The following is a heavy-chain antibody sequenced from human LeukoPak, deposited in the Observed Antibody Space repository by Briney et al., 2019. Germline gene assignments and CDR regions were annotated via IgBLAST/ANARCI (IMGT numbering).Heavy chain of an antibody. CDR3: ARGHRIVVPAATRPFDP. J-gene: IGHJ5*02. V-gene: IGHV1-3*01. CDR1: GYTFTSYA. Sequence: ASVKVSCKASGYTFTSYAMHWVRQAPGQRLEWMGWINAGNGNTKYSQKFQGRVTITRDTSASTAYMELSSLRSEDTAVYYCARGHRIVVPAATRPFDPWGQGTLVTVSS. CDR2: INAGNGNT. D-gene: IGHD2-2*01.